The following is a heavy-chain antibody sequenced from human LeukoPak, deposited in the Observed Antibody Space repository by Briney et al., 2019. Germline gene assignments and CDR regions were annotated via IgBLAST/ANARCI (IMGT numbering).Heavy chain of an antibody. CDR3: AREVIAAAGPNWFDP. V-gene: IGHV1-2*02. CDR1: GYTFNAYY. CDR2: INPNSGGS. D-gene: IGHD6-13*01. Sequence: ASVKVSCKTSGYTFNAYYMHWVRQAPGQGLEWMGWINPNSGGSNYAQKFQGRVTMTSDTSISTAYMELSRLRSDDTAVYYCAREVIAAAGPNWFDPWGQGTLVTVSS. J-gene: IGHJ5*02.